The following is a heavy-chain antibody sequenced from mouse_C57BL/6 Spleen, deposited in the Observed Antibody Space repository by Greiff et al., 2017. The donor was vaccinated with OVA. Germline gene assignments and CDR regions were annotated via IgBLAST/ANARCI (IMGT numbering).Heavy chain of an antibody. CDR3: ARQDGYDGAWFAY. J-gene: IGHJ3*01. Sequence: EVKVVESGGDLVKPGGSLKLSCAASGFTFSSYGMSWVRQTPDKRLEWVATISSGGSYTYYPDSVKGRFTISRDNAKNTLYLQMSSLKSEDTAMDYCARQDGYDGAWFAYWGQGTLVTVSA. CDR2: ISSGGSYT. CDR1: GFTFSSYG. D-gene: IGHD2-2*01. V-gene: IGHV5-6*01.